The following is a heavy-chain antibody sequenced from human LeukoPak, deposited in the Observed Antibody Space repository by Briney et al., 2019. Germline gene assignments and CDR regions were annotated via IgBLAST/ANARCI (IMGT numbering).Heavy chain of an antibody. CDR3: ARVGYGSSGLDY. Sequence: GGSLRLSCAASGFTFSSYWMHWVRQAPGKGLVWVSRINSDGSSTNYADSVKGRFTISRDNAKNTLYLQMNSLRAEDTAVDYCARVGYGSSGLDYWGQGTLVTVSS. J-gene: IGHJ4*02. CDR1: GFTFSSYW. V-gene: IGHV3-74*01. D-gene: IGHD6-19*01. CDR2: INSDGSST.